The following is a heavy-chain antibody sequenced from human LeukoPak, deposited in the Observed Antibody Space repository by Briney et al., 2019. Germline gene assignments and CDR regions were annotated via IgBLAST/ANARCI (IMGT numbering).Heavy chain of an antibody. J-gene: IGHJ3*02. CDR2: IYSGGST. CDR1: GFTVSSNY. CDR3: ARDCSGGSCYSEDAFDI. V-gene: IGHV3-53*01. D-gene: IGHD2-15*01. Sequence: GGSLRLSCAASGFTVSSNYMSWVRQAPGKGLEWVSVIYSGGSTYYADSVKGRFTISRDNSKNTLYLQMNSLRAEDTAVYYCARDCSGGSCYSEDAFDIWGQGTMVTASS.